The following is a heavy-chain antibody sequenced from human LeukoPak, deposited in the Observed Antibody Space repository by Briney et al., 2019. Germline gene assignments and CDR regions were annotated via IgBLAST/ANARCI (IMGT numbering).Heavy chain of an antibody. D-gene: IGHD6-13*01. CDR3: AGVQHLGQGFHS. CDR2: VSQSGST. Sequence: SETLSLTCAVYGGSFSGYYWSWIRQSPGKGLEWIGEVSQSGSTNYNPSLKTRVTISVDTSKNQFSLKLSSVTAADTAVYYCAGVQHLGQGFHSWGQGTLVTVSS. V-gene: IGHV4-34*01. J-gene: IGHJ4*02. CDR1: GGSFSGYY.